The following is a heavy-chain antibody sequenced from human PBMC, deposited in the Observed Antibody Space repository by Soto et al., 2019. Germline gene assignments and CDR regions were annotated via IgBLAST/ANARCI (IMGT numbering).Heavy chain of an antibody. Sequence: QVQLVESGGGVVQPGKSLRLSCAASGFIFSNYGMHWVRQAPGKGLEWVAVISYNGDNKYYADSVKGRFTISRDNSKRTLSLQMNSLRAEDTGIYYCAKDIALVRGVIIDLDVWGQGTTVTVSS. CDR2: ISYNGDNK. V-gene: IGHV3-30*18. J-gene: IGHJ6*02. CDR3: AKDIALVRGVIIDLDV. D-gene: IGHD3-10*01. CDR1: GFIFSNYG.